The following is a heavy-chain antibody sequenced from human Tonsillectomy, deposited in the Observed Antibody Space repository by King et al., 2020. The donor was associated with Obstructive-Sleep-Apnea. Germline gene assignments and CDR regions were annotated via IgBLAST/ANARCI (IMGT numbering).Heavy chain of an antibody. CDR3: ARDYRWYYYGSGSYYGGFDY. V-gene: IGHV3-33*01. CDR1: GFTFSSYG. CDR2: IWCDGSNK. J-gene: IGHJ4*02. D-gene: IGHD3-10*01. Sequence: QVQLVESGGGVVQPGRSLRLSCAASGFTFSSYGMHWVRQAPGKGLEWVAVIWCDGSNKYYADSVKGRFTISRDNSKNTLYLQMNSLRAEDTAVYYCARDYRWYYYGSGSYYGGFDYWGQGTLVTVSS.